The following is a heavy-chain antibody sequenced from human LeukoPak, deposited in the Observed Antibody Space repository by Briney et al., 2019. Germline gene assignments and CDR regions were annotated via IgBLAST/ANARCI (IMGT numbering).Heavy chain of an antibody. CDR1: GYTFTSYY. Sequence: GASVKVFCMASGYTFTSYYIHWVRQAPGQGLEWMGRINPNSGGTNYAQKFQGRVTMTRDTSISTAYMELSRLRSDDTAVYYCARAGRVSIVVVPAANLPDYWGQGTLVTVSS. V-gene: IGHV1-2*06. CDR2: INPNSGGT. CDR3: ARAGRVSIVVVPAANLPDY. D-gene: IGHD2-2*01. J-gene: IGHJ4*02.